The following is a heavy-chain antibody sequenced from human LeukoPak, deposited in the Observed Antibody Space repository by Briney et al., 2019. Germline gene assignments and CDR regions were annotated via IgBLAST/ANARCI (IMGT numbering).Heavy chain of an antibody. V-gene: IGHV3-7*03. Sequence: PRGSLRLSCAPSGFTFNRSWMNWVRQAPGKGLEWVANMDPSGSQKRYMDSVKGRFTISKTSPGTSFYLEMYSLRADDTGIYSWAIWTSGNYWGQGSLVTVSS. CDR2: MDPSGSQK. CDR1: GFTFNRSW. J-gene: IGHJ4*02. CDR3: AIWTSGNY. D-gene: IGHD1-1*01.